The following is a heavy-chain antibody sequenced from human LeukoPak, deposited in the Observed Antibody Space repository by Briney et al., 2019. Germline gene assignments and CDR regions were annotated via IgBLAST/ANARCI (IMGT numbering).Heavy chain of an antibody. CDR1: GGSISSSSYY. V-gene: IGHV4-39*01. CDR2: IYYGGST. J-gene: IGHJ5*02. Sequence: PSETLSLTCTVSGGSISSSSYYWGWIRQPPGKGLEWIGSIYYGGSTYYNPSLKSRVTISVDTSKNQFSLKLSSVTAADTAVYYCARPSITMVRGFDPWGQGTLVTVSS. CDR3: ARPSITMVRGFDP. D-gene: IGHD3-10*01.